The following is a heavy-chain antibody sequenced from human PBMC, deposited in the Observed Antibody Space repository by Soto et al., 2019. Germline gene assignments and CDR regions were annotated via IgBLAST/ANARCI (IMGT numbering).Heavy chain of an antibody. V-gene: IGHV1-8*01. Sequence: VKVSCKASGYTFTSYDINWVRQATGQGLEWMGWMNPNSGNTGYAQKFQGRVTMTRNTSISTAYMELSSLRSEDTAVYYCARGKDYSSYYGMDVWGQGTTVTVSS. D-gene: IGHD4-4*01. CDR1: GYTFTSYD. J-gene: IGHJ6*02. CDR2: MNPNSGNT. CDR3: ARGKDYSSYYGMDV.